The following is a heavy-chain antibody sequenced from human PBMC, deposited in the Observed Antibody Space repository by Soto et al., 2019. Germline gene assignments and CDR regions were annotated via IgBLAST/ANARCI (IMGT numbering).Heavy chain of an antibody. CDR2: INPNNGVA. V-gene: IGHV1-2*02. CDR3: ARGALTVANWFDP. Sequence: QVQLVQSGAEVKKPGASVKVSCKASGYTFTDYYINWVGQAPGQGLEWMGWINPNNGVANYAQKFQGRVTMTRDTSISTAYMELGRLRFDDTALYYCARGALTVANWFDPWGQRTQVTVSS. D-gene: IGHD6-19*01. J-gene: IGHJ5*02. CDR1: GYTFTDYY.